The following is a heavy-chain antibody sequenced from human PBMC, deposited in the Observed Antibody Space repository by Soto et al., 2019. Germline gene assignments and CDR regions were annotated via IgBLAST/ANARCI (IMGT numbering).Heavy chain of an antibody. CDR1: GGSFSGYY. Sequence: SETLSLTCAVYGGSFSGYYWSWIRQPPGKGLEWIGEINHSGSTNYNPSLKSRVTISVDTSKNQFSLKLSPVTAADTAVYYCARGPPRYYDFWSGYSYFDYWGQGTLVTVSS. CDR3: ARGPPRYYDFWSGYSYFDY. CDR2: INHSGST. D-gene: IGHD3-3*01. J-gene: IGHJ4*02. V-gene: IGHV4-34*01.